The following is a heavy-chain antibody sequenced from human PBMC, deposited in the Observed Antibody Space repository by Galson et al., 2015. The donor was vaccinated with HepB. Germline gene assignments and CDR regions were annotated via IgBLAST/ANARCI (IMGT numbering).Heavy chain of an antibody. CDR1: GGTFTPHT. J-gene: IGHJ4*02. CDR2: ITPIFGET. V-gene: IGHV1-69*13. Sequence: SVKVSCKASGGTFTPHTISWVRQAPGQGLEWMGGITPIFGETKYAQKFQGRVTITADESTSTAYMELSSLRSDDTAVYYCTRDGEGIGRFLDNWGQGTIVTVSS. D-gene: IGHD3-10*01. CDR3: TRDGEGIGRFLDN.